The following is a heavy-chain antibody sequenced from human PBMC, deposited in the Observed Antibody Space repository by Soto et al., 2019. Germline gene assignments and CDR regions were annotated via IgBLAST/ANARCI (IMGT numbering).Heavy chain of an antibody. Sequence: ASVKVSCKASGYTFTSYYMHWVRQAPGQGLEWMGIINPSGGSTSYAQKFQGRVTMTRDTSTSTVYMELSSLRSEDTAVYYCARDYLRRAPSRRSAFDIPTQRTLVP. CDR1: GYTFTSYY. J-gene: IGHJ3*02. CDR3: ARDYLRRAPSRRSAFDI. D-gene: IGHD2-2*01. V-gene: IGHV1-46*01. CDR2: INPSGGST.